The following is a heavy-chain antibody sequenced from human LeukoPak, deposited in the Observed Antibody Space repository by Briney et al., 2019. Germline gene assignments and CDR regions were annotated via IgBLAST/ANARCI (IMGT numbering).Heavy chain of an antibody. CDR2: INPSGGST. Sequence: ASVKVSYKASGYTFTSYYLHWVRQAPGQGLEWMGIINPSGGSTTYAQKFQGRVTMTRDTSTSTVYMELSSLRSEDTAVYYCARDGSSRSSWYDAWGQGTLVTVSS. J-gene: IGHJ5*02. CDR1: GYTFTSYY. V-gene: IGHV1-46*01. D-gene: IGHD6-13*01. CDR3: ARDGSSRSSWYDA.